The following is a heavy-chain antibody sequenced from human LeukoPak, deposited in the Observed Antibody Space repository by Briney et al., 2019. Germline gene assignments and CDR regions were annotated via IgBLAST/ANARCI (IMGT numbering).Heavy chain of an antibody. J-gene: IGHJ4*02. Sequence: GGSLRLSCAASAFTFSNYAMSWVRQAPGKGLEWVSSIGGSGTSTYYADSVKGRFTISRDNSKNTLDLQMNSLAAEDTAVYYCAKPRSGWSLWDYWGQGTLVTVSS. CDR3: AKPRSGWSLWDY. V-gene: IGHV3-23*01. CDR2: IGGSGTST. D-gene: IGHD6-19*01. CDR1: AFTFSNYA.